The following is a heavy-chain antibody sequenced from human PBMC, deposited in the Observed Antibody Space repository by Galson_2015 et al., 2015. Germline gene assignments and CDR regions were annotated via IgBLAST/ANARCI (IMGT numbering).Heavy chain of an antibody. CDR2: ISYDGSNK. V-gene: IGHV3-30*18. J-gene: IGHJ3*02. CDR1: GFTFSSYG. CDR3: AKGDSGPPVGATRAGAFDI. D-gene: IGHD1-26*01. Sequence: SLRLSCAASGFTFSSYGMHWVRQAPGKGLEWVAVISYDGSNKYYADSVKGRFTISRDNSKNTLYLQMNSLRAEDTAVYYCAKGDSGPPVGATRAGAFDIWGQGTMVTVSS.